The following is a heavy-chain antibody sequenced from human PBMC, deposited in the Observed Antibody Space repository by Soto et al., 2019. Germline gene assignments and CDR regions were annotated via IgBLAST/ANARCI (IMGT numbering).Heavy chain of an antibody. Sequence: ASVKVSCKASGGTFSSYAISWVRQAPGQGLEWMGGIIPIFGTANYAQKFQGRVTITADESTSTAYMELSSLRSEDTAVYYCASFRTASGQYYYDSSGYSDYWGQGTLVTVSS. CDR2: IIPIFGTA. CDR3: ASFRTASGQYYYDSSGYSDY. J-gene: IGHJ4*02. V-gene: IGHV1-69*13. CDR1: GGTFSSYA. D-gene: IGHD3-22*01.